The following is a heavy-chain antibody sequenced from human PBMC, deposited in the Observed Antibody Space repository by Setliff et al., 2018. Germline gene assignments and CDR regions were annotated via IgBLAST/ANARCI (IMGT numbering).Heavy chain of an antibody. CDR3: ARGLAVNRFDP. V-gene: IGHV4-59*11. CDR2: MYYSEIT. Sequence: KPSETLSLTCTVSGGSISTHYWSWIRQPPGKGLEWVGYMYYSEITKYNPSLESRVTISVDTSKNQFSLNLTPVTAADTAVYYCARGLAVNRFDPWGQGTLVTVSS. J-gene: IGHJ5*02. D-gene: IGHD3-16*01. CDR1: GGSISTHY.